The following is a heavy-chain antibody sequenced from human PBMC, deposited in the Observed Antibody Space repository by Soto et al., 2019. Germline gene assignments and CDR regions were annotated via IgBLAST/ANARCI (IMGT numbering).Heavy chain of an antibody. J-gene: IGHJ4*02. CDR3: AKHRGFVAGPFDS. V-gene: IGHV3-23*01. CDR1: GITFTNYA. D-gene: IGHD6-19*01. CDR2: ISGNVGSTT. Sequence: EVLLLESGGGLAQPGGSLRLSCAVSGITFTNYAMGWVRQAPGKGLEWVSGISGNVGSTTHYADSVKGRFTISRDNSKNIRFLQMNSLRAEDTAVYYCAKHRGFVAGPFDSWGQGTLVIVSS.